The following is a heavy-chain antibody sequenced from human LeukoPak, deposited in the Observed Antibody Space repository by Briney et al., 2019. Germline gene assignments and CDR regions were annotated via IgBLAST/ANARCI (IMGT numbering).Heavy chain of an antibody. D-gene: IGHD3-3*01. CDR1: GFTFTSSA. Sequence: SVKVSCKASGFTFTSSAMQWVRQARGQRLEWIGWIVVGSGNTNYAQKFQERVTITRDMSTSTAYMELSSLRSEDTAVYYCARGGYDFWSGYPAPFDYWGQGTLVTVSS. V-gene: IGHV1-58*02. CDR3: ARGGYDFWSGYPAPFDY. CDR2: IVVGSGNT. J-gene: IGHJ4*02.